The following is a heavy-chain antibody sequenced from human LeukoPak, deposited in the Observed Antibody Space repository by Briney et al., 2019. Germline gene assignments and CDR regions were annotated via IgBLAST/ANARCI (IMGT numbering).Heavy chain of an antibody. Sequence: GASLRLSCAASGFTFSSYAMSWVRQAPGKGLEWVSAISGSGGSTYYADSVKGRFTISRDNSKNTLYLQMNSLRAEDTAVYYCAKGLGYCSSTSCSKHFQHWGQGTLVTVSS. CDR3: AKGLGYCSSTSCSKHFQH. J-gene: IGHJ1*01. CDR2: ISGSGGST. V-gene: IGHV3-23*01. D-gene: IGHD2-2*01. CDR1: GFTFSSYA.